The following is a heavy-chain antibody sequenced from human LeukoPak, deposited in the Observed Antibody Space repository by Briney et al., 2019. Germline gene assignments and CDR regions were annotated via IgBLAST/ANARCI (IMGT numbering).Heavy chain of an antibody. D-gene: IGHD1/OR15-1a*01. CDR1: GISVSSNY. J-gene: IGHJ4*02. CDR2: IYSGGST. V-gene: IGHV3-66*01. Sequence: GGSLRLSCAASGISVSSNYMSWVRQAPGKGLEWVSVIYSGGSTYYADSVKGRFTISRDNSKNTLYLQMNSLRAEDTAVYYCATNWNRGAVDYWGQGTLVTVSS. CDR3: ATNWNRGAVDY.